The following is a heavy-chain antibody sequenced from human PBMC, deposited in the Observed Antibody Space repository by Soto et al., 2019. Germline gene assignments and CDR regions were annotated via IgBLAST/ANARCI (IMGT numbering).Heavy chain of an antibody. CDR3: ARIAYYYDTSGTDSGFDY. Sequence: PGGSLRLSCAAHGFTSSRYWMSWVRQAPGKGPEWVANIKKDGSEKYYVDSVKGRFTISRDNAKNSLYLQMNSLRAEDTAVYYCARIAYYYDTSGTDSGFDYWGQGTLVTVSS. CDR2: IKKDGSEK. D-gene: IGHD3-22*01. J-gene: IGHJ4*02. CDR1: GFTSSRYW. V-gene: IGHV3-7*01.